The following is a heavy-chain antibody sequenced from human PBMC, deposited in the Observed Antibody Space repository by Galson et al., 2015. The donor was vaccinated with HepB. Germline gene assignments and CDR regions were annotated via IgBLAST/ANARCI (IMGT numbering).Heavy chain of an antibody. CDR1: GFTFSSYS. V-gene: IGHV3-48*01. J-gene: IGHJ4*02. CDR3: AREGRMITFGGVIVYYYFNY. CDR2: ISRSSSTI. Sequence: SLRLSCAASGFTFSSYSMNWVRQAPGKGLEWVSYISRSSSTIYYADSVKGRFTISRDNAKNSLYLQMNSLRAEDTAVYYCAREGRMITFGGVIVYYYFNYWGQGTLVTVSS. D-gene: IGHD3-16*02.